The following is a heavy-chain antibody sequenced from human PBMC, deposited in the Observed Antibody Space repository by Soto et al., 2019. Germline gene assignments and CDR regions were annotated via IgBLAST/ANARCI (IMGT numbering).Heavy chain of an antibody. J-gene: IGHJ6*02. Sequence: GGSLRLSCAASGFTFDDYAMHWVRQAPGKGLEWVSGISWNSGSTGYADSVKGRFTISRDNAKNSLYLQMNSLRAEDTALYYCAKGLGTLYYYYGMDVWGQGTTVTVSS. CDR2: ISWNSGST. V-gene: IGHV3-9*01. D-gene: IGHD1-1*01. CDR1: GFTFDDYA. CDR3: AKGLGTLYYYYGMDV.